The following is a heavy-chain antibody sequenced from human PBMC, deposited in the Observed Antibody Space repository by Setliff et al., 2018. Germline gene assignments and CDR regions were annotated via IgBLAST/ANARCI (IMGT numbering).Heavy chain of an antibody. J-gene: IGHJ2*01. D-gene: IGHD3-16*01. CDR2: IYHDGNS. Sequence: SETLSLTCAVSGVSINSLSWWSWVRQSPGKGLEWIGEIYHDGNSNFNPSVHYSPSLKSRVTISVDTSKNQFSLKLSSVTAADTAVYYCARPPRGGRWYFDLWGRGTLVTVSS. CDR1: GVSINSLSW. CDR3: ARPPRGGRWYFDL. V-gene: IGHV4-4*02.